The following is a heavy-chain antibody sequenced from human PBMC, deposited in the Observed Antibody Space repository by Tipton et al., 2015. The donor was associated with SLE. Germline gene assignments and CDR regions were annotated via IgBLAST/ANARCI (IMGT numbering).Heavy chain of an antibody. CDR1: GFTFGDYA. V-gene: IGHV3-49*03. J-gene: IGHJ4*02. CDR3: TREEIQLWFFDY. CDR2: IRSKAYGGTT. Sequence: SLRLSCTASGFTFGDYAMSWFRQAPGKGLEWVGFIRSKAYGGTTEYAASVKGRFTISRDDSKSIAYLQMNSLKTEDSAVYYCTREEIQLWFFDYWGQGTLVTVSS. D-gene: IGHD5-18*01.